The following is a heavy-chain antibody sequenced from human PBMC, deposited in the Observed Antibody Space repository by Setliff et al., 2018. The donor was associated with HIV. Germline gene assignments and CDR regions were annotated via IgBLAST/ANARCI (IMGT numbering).Heavy chain of an antibody. Sequence: PSETLSLTCTVSGGSISSGSYYWSWIRQPAGKGLEWIGHIYTSGSTKYNPSLKSRVTISVDTSKTQFSLRLSSVTAADTAVYYCARGGRGGGEPYYDFWSGYHDTFDIWGQGTMVTVSS. J-gene: IGHJ3*02. CDR3: ARGGRGGGEPYYDFWSGYHDTFDI. V-gene: IGHV4-61*09. CDR2: IYTSGST. D-gene: IGHD3-3*01. CDR1: GGSISSGSYY.